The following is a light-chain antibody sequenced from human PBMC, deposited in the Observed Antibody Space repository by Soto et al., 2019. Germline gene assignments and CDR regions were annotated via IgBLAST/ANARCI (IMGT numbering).Light chain of an antibody. Sequence: DIQMTQSPSTLSASVGDRVTITCRTSQSISSWLAWYQQKPGKAPKLLIHQASSLASGVPSRFSGSGSGTDFTLTISSLQPEDFATYYCQQSYSTPWTFGQGTKVDIK. V-gene: IGKV1-5*03. CDR3: QQSYSTPWT. J-gene: IGKJ1*01. CDR2: QAS. CDR1: QSISSW.